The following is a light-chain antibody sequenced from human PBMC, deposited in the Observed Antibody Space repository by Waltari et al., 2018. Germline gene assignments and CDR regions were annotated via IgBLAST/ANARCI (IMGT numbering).Light chain of an antibody. CDR1: SADVEAYDP. V-gene: IGLV2-8*01. J-gene: IGLJ3*02. CDR3: SSYAGGSSLM. CDR2: EVT. Sequence: QSALTQPPSASGSPGQSITISCPGLSADVEAYDPVSWYHQHPGKAPKLLIYEVTKRPSGVPDRFSGSKSDNTASLAVSGLQAEDEADYYCSSYAGGSSLMFGGGTKLTVL.